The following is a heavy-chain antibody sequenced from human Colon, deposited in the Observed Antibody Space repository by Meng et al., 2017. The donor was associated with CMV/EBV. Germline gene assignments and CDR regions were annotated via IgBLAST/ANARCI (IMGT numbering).Heavy chain of an antibody. CDR3: ARRMKYFYEPNWFDP. D-gene: IGHD3-9*01. CDR1: GASINSADYY. J-gene: IGHJ5*02. Sequence: SETLSLTCTVSGASINSADYYWKWIRQAPGKGLEWIGHIYYSGTTYYNPSLKSRVSIAVDMSRNQFSLNMNFLTAADTAGYYCARRMKYFYEPNWFDPGGQGTLVTVSS. CDR2: IYYSGTT. V-gene: IGHV4-30-4*01.